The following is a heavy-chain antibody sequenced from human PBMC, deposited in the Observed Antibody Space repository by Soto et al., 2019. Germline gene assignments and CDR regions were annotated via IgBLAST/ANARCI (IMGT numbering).Heavy chain of an antibody. CDR2: IYPGDSDT. J-gene: IGHJ1*01. CDR1: GYSFTTNW. V-gene: IGHV5-51*01. Sequence: GESLKISCKGSGYSFTTNWIGWVRQMPGKGLEWMGVIYPGDSDTRYSPSFQGQVAISADKSINTAYLQWSSLKASDTAMYYCSRHSGGAEDGTEWGQGILVTVSA. D-gene: IGHD6-13*01. CDR3: SRHSGGAEDGTE.